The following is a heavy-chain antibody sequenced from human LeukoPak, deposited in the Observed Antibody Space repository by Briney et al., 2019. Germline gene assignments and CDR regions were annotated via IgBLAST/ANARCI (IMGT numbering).Heavy chain of an antibody. J-gene: IGHJ4*02. CDR3: ARDSYYGSGSPVPPDY. V-gene: IGHV1-46*01. CDR2: INPSCGST. D-gene: IGHD3-10*01. CDR1: GYTFTSYY. Sequence: ASVKVSCKASGYTFTSYYMHWVRQPPGQGLEWMGIINPSCGSTSYAQKFQGRVTMTRDTSTSTVYMELSSLSSADTAVYYCARDSYYGSGSPVPPDYWGQGTLVTVSS.